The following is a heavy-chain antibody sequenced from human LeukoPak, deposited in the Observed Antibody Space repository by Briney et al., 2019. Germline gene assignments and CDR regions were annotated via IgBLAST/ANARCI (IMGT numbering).Heavy chain of an antibody. D-gene: IGHD3-22*01. CDR3: ARGSYDSSGYWPPAH. J-gene: IGHJ4*02. CDR1: GFTFSSYA. Sequence: PGRSLRLSCAASGFTFSSYAMHWVRQAPGKGLEWVAVISYDGSNKYYADSVKGRFTISRDNSKNTLYLQMNSLRAEDTAVYYCARGSYDSSGYWPPAHWGQGTLVTVSS. V-gene: IGHV3-30*04. CDR2: ISYDGSNK.